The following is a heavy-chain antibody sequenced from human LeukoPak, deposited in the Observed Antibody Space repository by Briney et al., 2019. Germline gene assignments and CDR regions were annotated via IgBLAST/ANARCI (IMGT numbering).Heavy chain of an antibody. D-gene: IGHD2-2*01. J-gene: IGHJ5*02. CDR2: IYYSGST. CDR1: GGSISSHY. V-gene: IGHV4-59*11. Sequence: SETLSLTCTVSGGSISSHYWSWIRQPPGKGLEWIGYIYYSGSTNYNPSLKSRVTISVDTSKNQFSLKLSSVTAADTAVYYCARGYCSSTSCPNNWFDPWGQGTLVTVSS. CDR3: ARGYCSSTSCPNNWFDP.